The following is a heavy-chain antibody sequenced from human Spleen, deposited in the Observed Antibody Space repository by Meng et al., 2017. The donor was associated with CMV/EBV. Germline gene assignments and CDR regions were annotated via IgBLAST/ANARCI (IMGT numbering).Heavy chain of an antibody. J-gene: IGHJ4*02. Sequence: GESLKISCAASGFTFSDYYMSWIRQAPGKGLEWVSYISSTTNAIYYADSVKGRFTISRDNAKNSLYLQMNSLRAEDTAVYYCAKDLEIVVVINDYWGQGTLVTVSS. D-gene: IGHD3-22*01. CDR3: AKDLEIVVVINDY. CDR1: GFTFSDYY. V-gene: IGHV3-11*01. CDR2: ISSTTNAI.